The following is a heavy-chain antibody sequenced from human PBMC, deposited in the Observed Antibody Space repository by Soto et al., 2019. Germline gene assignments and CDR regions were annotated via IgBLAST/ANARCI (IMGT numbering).Heavy chain of an antibody. D-gene: IGHD2-8*01. CDR1: GYTFTSYY. J-gene: IGHJ6*02. CDR2: INPSGGST. CDR3: ARDPYHVLMVNAPNLYGMDV. V-gene: IGHV1-46*01. Sequence: ASVKVSCKASGYTFTSYYMHWVRQAPGQGLERMGIINPSGGSTSYAQKFQGRVAMTRDTSTSTVYMELSSLRSEDTAVYYCARDPYHVLMVNAPNLYGMDVWGQGTTVTVS.